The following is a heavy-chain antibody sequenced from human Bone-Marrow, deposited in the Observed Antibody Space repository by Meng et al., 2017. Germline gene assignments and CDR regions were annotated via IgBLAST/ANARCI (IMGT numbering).Heavy chain of an antibody. D-gene: IGHD6-19*01. Sequence: GGSLRLSCAASGFTFDDYTMHWVRQAPGKGLEWVSLISWDGGSTYYADSVKCRFTISRDNSKNSLYLQMNSLRAEDTALYYCAKDKEADGSSGWYYFDYWGQGTLVTVSS. J-gene: IGHJ4*02. CDR2: ISWDGGST. CDR3: AKDKEADGSSGWYYFDY. CDR1: GFTFDDYT. V-gene: IGHV3-43*01.